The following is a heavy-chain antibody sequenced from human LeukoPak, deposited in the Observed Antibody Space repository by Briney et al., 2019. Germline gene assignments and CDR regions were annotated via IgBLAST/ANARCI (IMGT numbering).Heavy chain of an antibody. CDR2: ISGSGGST. J-gene: IGHJ6*03. Sequence: GGSLRLSCAASGFTFSSYGMSWVRQAPGKGLEWVSAISGSGGSTYYADSVKGRFTISRDNSKNTLYLQMNSLRAEDTAVYYCARDRRVISYYDSSDNTRGDYYYYYMDVWGKGTTVTISS. CDR1: GFTFSSYG. D-gene: IGHD3-22*01. CDR3: ARDRRVISYYDSSDNTRGDYYYYYMDV. V-gene: IGHV3-23*01.